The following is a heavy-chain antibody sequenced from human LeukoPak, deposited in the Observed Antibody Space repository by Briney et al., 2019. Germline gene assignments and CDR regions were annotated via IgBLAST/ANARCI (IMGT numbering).Heavy chain of an antibody. CDR1: GGSFSGYY. CDR2: IYYNGST. J-gene: IGHJ4*02. V-gene: IGHV4-34*01. CDR3: ARHFSSSGWYPKEFDY. Sequence: SETLSLTCAVYGGSFSGYYWSWIRQPPGKGLEWIGSIYYNGSTYYNPSLKSRVTISVDTSKNQFSLKLSSVTAADTAVYYCARHFSSSGWYPKEFDYWGQGTLVTVSS. D-gene: IGHD6-19*01.